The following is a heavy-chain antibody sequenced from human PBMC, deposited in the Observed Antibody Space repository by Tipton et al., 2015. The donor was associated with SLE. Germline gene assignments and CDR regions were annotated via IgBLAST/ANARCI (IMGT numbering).Heavy chain of an antibody. V-gene: IGHV4-59*01. D-gene: IGHD6-13*01. CDR3: AKALRSRGSPNDY. CDR1: GGSISNFY. CDR2: VYYSNT. Sequence: TLSLTCTVSGGSISNFYWSWIRQPPGKGLEWIGYVYYSNTNYNPSLNSRVTISVDTSKNQFSLKLTSVTAADTAIYYCAKALRSRGSPNDYWGQGTLVTVSS. J-gene: IGHJ4*02.